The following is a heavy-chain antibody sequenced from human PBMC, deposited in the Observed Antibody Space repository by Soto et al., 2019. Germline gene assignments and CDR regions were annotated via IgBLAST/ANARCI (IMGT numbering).Heavy chain of an antibody. D-gene: IGHD3-10*01. V-gene: IGHV3-48*01. CDR1: GFTFSSYS. CDR3: ARAHGSGSYYKSGGYYYYGMDV. Sequence: PGGSLRLSCAASGFTFSSYSMNWVRQAPGKGLEWVSYISSSSSTIYYADSVKGRFTISRDNAKNSLYLQMNSLRAEDTAVYYCARAHGSGSYYKSGGYYYYGMDVWGQGTTVTVSS. J-gene: IGHJ6*02. CDR2: ISSSSSTI.